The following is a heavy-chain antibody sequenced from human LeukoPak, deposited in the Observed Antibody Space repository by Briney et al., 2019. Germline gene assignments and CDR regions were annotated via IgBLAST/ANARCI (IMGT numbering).Heavy chain of an antibody. CDR2: ISSSSSYI. Sequence: AGSLRLSCAASGFTFSSYSMNWVRQAPGKGQGWVSSISSSSSYIYYADSVKGRFTISRDNAKNSLYLQMNSLRAEDTAVYYCARPIAAARPFDYWGQGTLVTVSS. V-gene: IGHV3-21*01. CDR1: GFTFSSYS. J-gene: IGHJ4*02. D-gene: IGHD6-13*01. CDR3: ARPIAAARPFDY.